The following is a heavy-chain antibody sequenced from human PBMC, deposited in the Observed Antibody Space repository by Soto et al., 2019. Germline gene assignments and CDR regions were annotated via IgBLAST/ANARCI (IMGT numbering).Heavy chain of an antibody. CDR1: GFNFKKFA. CDR3: ARDSGAKLSSS. Sequence: EVQLLESGGGVVQPGGSLRLSCVASGFNFKKFAMAWVRQAPGEGLEWVSGISCCGGSTSYADSVKGRFSIARDDSKNTLSLQMNSLRVEDTAQYYCARDSGAKLSSSWGQGTLVTVSS. CDR2: ISCCGGST. J-gene: IGHJ4*02. V-gene: IGHV3-23*01. D-gene: IGHD6-13*01.